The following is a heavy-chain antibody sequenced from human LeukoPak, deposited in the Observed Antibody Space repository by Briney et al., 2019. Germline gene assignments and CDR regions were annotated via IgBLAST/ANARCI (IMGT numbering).Heavy chain of an antibody. CDR3: ARERITMVREDGMDV. D-gene: IGHD3-10*01. Sequence: ASVKVSCKASGYTFTGYYIHWVRQAPGQGLEWMGWINPNSGGTNYAQKFQGRVTMTRDTSISTAYMELSRLRSDDTAVYYCARERITMVREDGMDVWGQGTTVTVSS. J-gene: IGHJ6*02. V-gene: IGHV1-2*02. CDR2: INPNSGGT. CDR1: GYTFTGYY.